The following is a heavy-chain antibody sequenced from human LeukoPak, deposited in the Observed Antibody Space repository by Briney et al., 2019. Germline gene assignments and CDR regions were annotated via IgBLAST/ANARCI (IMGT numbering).Heavy chain of an antibody. CDR3: AKVKYSSGWIDY. J-gene: IGHJ4*02. Sequence: PGRSLRLSCAASGFTFDDYAMHWVRQAPGKGREWVSGISWNSGSIGYADSVKGRFTISRDNAKNSLYLQMNSLRAEDTALYYCAKVKYSSGWIDYWGQGTLVTVSS. V-gene: IGHV3-9*01. CDR1: GFTFDDYA. D-gene: IGHD6-19*01. CDR2: ISWNSGSI.